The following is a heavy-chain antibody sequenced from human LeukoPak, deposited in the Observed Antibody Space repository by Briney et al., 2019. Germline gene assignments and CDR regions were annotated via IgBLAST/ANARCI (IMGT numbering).Heavy chain of an antibody. D-gene: IGHD3-10*01. CDR1: GYTLTELS. CDR3: AREYYYGSGSYYRDAFDI. J-gene: IGHJ3*02. CDR2: FDPEDGET. Sequence: ASVKVSCKVSGYTLTELSMHWVRQAPGKGLEWMGGFDPEDGETIYAQKFQGRVTMTEDTSTDTAYMELSSLRSEDTAVYYCAREYYYGSGSYYRDAFDIWGQGTMVTVSS. V-gene: IGHV1-24*01.